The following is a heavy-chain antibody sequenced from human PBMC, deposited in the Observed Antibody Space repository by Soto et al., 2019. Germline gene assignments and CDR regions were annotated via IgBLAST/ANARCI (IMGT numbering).Heavy chain of an antibody. V-gene: IGHV5-51*01. J-gene: IGHJ4*02. CDR3: ARVGLLNGDYSDY. CDR1: GYSFTNYW. Sequence: GESLKISCKGSGYSFTNYWIGWVSQMPGKGLEWMGIIHPTNSDTTYSPSFQGQVTISADKSISTAHLQWSSLKASDTAIYYCARVGLLNGDYSDYWGQGTLVTVSS. D-gene: IGHD7-27*01. CDR2: IHPTNSDT.